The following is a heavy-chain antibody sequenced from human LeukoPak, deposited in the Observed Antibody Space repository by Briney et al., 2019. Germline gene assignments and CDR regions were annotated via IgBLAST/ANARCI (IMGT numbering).Heavy chain of an antibody. CDR3: ARQAAAGTLFSGMDV. CDR2: IWYDGSNK. Sequence: PGGSLRLSRAASGFTFSSYGMHWVRQAPGKGLEWVAVIWYDGSNKYYADSVKGRFTISRDNSKNTLYLQMNSLRAEDTAVYYCARQAAAGTLFSGMDVWGQGTTVTVSS. V-gene: IGHV3-33*01. CDR1: GFTFSSYG. D-gene: IGHD6-13*01. J-gene: IGHJ6*02.